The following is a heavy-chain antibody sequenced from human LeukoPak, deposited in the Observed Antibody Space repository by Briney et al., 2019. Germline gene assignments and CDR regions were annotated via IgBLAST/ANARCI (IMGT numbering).Heavy chain of an antibody. Sequence: PGGSLRLSCAASGFTFSSYAMSWVRQAPGKGLEWVSAISGSGGSTYYADSVKGRFTISRDNSKNTLYLQMNSLRAEDTAVYYCAKDPRGYCDSSGYYYEEFDYWGQGTLVTVSS. CDR2: ISGSGGST. J-gene: IGHJ4*02. CDR1: GFTFSSYA. D-gene: IGHD3-22*01. V-gene: IGHV3-23*01. CDR3: AKDPRGYCDSSGYYYEEFDY.